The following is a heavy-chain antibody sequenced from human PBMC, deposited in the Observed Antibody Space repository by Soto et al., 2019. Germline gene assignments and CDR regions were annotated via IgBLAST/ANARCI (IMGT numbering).Heavy chain of an antibody. Sequence: ASVKVSCKASGYTFTSYGISWVRQAPGQGLEWMGWISAYNGNTNYAQKLQGRVTMTTDTSTSTAYMELRSLRSDDTAVYYCARDSLTTTLVMNPFDIWGQGTMVTVSS. CDR2: ISAYNGNT. D-gene: IGHD4-17*01. J-gene: IGHJ3*02. V-gene: IGHV1-18*01. CDR1: GYTFTSYG. CDR3: ARDSLTTTLVMNPFDI.